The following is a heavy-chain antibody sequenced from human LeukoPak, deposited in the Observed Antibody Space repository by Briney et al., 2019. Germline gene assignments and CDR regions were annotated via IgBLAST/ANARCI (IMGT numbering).Heavy chain of an antibody. Sequence: SGPTLVNPTQTLTLTCTFSGFSVNTSGVGVGWIRQPPGKALEWLALIFWNDDKRYSPSLKSRLTITKDTSKNQVVLTMTNMDPVDTATYYCAHRSTPYCGGDCFSDWGQGTLVTVSS. V-gene: IGHV2-5*01. CDR2: IFWNDDK. D-gene: IGHD2-21*02. CDR1: GFSVNTSGVG. CDR3: AHRSTPYCGGDCFSD. J-gene: IGHJ1*01.